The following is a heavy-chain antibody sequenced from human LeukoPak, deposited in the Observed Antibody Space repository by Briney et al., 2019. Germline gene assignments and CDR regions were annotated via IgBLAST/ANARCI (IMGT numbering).Heavy chain of an antibody. CDR3: ARDQDWNDRGGLDY. Sequence: GGSLRLSCAAPGFTFSTYSMNWVRQAPGKGLEWVSFISTSSSYIYYADSVKGRFTISRDNSKNSLYLQMNSLRAEDTAVYYCARDQDWNDRGGLDYWGQGTLVIVSS. J-gene: IGHJ4*02. V-gene: IGHV3-21*01. D-gene: IGHD1-1*01. CDR2: ISTSSSYI. CDR1: GFTFSTYS.